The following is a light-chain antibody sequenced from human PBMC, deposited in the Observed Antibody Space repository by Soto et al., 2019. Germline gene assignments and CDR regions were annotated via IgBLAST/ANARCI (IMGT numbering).Light chain of an antibody. V-gene: IGKV1-9*01. CDR3: QQFNSYPIT. CDR2: TAS. CDR1: QGISNY. J-gene: IGKJ5*01. Sequence: DIQLTQSPSFLSASVGDRVTITCRASQGISNYLAWYQQKPGKAPNLLIHTASTLQSGVPSRFSGSGSGTEFTFTIGGLQADDFATYYCQQFNSYPITFGQGTRLEIK.